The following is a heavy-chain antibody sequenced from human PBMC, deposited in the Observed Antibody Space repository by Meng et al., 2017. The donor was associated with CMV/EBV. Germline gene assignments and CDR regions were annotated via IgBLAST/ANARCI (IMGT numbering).Heavy chain of an antibody. V-gene: IGHV4-34*01. CDR3: ARSPPGYCSSTSCYRLDY. Sequence: SFRGYYWSWIRQPPGEGLEWIGEINHSGSTNYHPSLKSRVTISVDTSKHQFSLKLSSVTAADTAVYYCARSPPGYCSSTSCYRLDYWGQGTLVTVSS. J-gene: IGHJ4*02. D-gene: IGHD2-2*02. CDR2: INHSGST. CDR1: SFRGYY.